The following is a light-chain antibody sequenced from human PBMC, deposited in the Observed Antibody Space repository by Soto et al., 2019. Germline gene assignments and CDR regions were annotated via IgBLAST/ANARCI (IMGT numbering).Light chain of an antibody. V-gene: IGLV3-21*02. J-gene: IGLJ1*01. Sequence: ELTRPPSVSVAPGQTARISCGGNNIGRKSVHWYQQKPGRAPVVVVYDDSDRPSGIPERFSGANSGDTATLTISRVEAGDEADYYCHVWDSSSGHYIFGTGTKVTVL. CDR3: HVWDSSSGHYI. CDR2: DDS. CDR1: NIGRKS.